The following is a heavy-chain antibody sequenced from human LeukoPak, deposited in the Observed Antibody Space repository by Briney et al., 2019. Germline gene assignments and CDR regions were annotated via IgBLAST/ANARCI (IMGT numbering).Heavy chain of an antibody. CDR2: INPSGGST. Sequence: GASVKVSCKASGYTFTSYYMHWVRQAPGQGLEWMGIINPSGGSTSYAQKFQGRVTMTRDTSTSTVYMELSSLRSEDTAVYYCAIQSRGGRSWYGRAGPGEYFQHWGQGTLVTVSS. V-gene: IGHV1-46*01. J-gene: IGHJ1*01. CDR1: GYTFTSYY. D-gene: IGHD6-13*01. CDR3: AIQSRGGRSWYGRAGPGEYFQH.